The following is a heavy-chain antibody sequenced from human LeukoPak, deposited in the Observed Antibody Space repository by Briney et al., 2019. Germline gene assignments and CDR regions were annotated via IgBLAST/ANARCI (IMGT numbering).Heavy chain of an antibody. CDR1: GGSIISNNNY. Sequence: MPSETLSLTCTVSGGSIISNNNYWGWSRQSPGKGLEWIASVNDRGSTYYNMSLKSRVTISVDTSMNQFSLKLSSVTAADTAVYYCARVDYDFWSGYYKANWFDPWGQGTLVTVSS. CDR3: ARVDYDFWSGYYKANWFDP. J-gene: IGHJ5*02. D-gene: IGHD3-3*01. CDR2: VNDRGST. V-gene: IGHV4-39*07.